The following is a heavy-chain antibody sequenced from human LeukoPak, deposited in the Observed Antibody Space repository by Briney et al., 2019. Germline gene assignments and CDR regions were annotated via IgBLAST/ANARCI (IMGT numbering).Heavy chain of an antibody. CDR3: ARCTTGKTFGSLREIKKSREIDY. Sequence: GGSLRLSCAASGFTFSSFAMSWVRQAPGKGLEGVSAISGSGGSTYYADSVKGRFTISRDNSKNTLYLQMNSLRAEDTAVYYCARCTTGKTFGSLREIKKSREIDYWGQGTLVTVSS. J-gene: IGHJ4*02. CDR2: ISGSGGST. CDR1: GFTFSSFA. V-gene: IGHV3-23*01. D-gene: IGHD1-1*01.